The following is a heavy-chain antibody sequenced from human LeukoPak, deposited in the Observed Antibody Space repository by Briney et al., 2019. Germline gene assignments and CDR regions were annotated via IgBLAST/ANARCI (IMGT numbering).Heavy chain of an antibody. CDR3: ALSYHYDFWSGSPKLQAFDY. Sequence: PSETLSLTCTVSGGSISSTTYYWGWIRQPPGKGLEWIGSIYYSGSTYYNPSLKSRVTISVDTSKNQFSLKLSSVTAADTAVYYCALSYHYDFWSGSPKLQAFDYWSQGTLVTVSS. CDR1: GGSISSTTYY. V-gene: IGHV4-39*07. D-gene: IGHD3-3*01. J-gene: IGHJ4*02. CDR2: IYYSGST.